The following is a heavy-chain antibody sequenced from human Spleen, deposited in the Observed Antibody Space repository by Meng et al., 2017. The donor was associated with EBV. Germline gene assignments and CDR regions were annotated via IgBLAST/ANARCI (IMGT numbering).Heavy chain of an antibody. D-gene: IGHD5-24*01. CDR1: GFTVNTNY. CDR2: VYTGGTT. V-gene: IGHV3-53*01. Sequence: EVQLVDSGGGLIQHGGSMRLSCAASGFTVNTNYMVWVRQAPGKGLEWVSVVYTGGTTYYADSVKGRFTISRDNPKNTLYLEMSSLRAEDTAVYYCTREMGTVDDYWGQGTLVTVSS. J-gene: IGHJ4*02. CDR3: TREMGTVDDY.